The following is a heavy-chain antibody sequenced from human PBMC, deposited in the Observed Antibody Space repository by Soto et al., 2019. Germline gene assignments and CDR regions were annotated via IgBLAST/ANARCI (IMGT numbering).Heavy chain of an antibody. CDR1: GYTFSNYF. CDR2: INPKGGAT. CDR3: ARDEGFWSGGSCTGWFDP. Sequence: ASVKVSCKASGYTFSNYFINWVRQAPGQGLEWVGVINPKGGATTYAQKFQGRVNMTSDTSTNTIYMTLRSLTSEDTAFYYCARDEGFWSGGSCTGWFDPWGQGTLVTVSS. J-gene: IGHJ5*02. V-gene: IGHV1-46*01. D-gene: IGHD2-15*01.